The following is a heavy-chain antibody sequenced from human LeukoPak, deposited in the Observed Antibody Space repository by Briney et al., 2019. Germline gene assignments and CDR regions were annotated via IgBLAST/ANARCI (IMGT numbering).Heavy chain of an antibody. CDR2: IYYSGST. J-gene: IGHJ4*02. Sequence: PSETLSLTCTVSGGSISSYYWSWIRQPPGKGLEWIGYIYYSGSTNYNPSLKSRVTISVDTSKNQFSLKLSSMTAADTAVYYCARSPYYYDSPTLLFDYWGQGTLVTVSS. CDR1: GGSISSYY. D-gene: IGHD3-22*01. CDR3: ARSPYYYDSPTLLFDY. V-gene: IGHV4-59*01.